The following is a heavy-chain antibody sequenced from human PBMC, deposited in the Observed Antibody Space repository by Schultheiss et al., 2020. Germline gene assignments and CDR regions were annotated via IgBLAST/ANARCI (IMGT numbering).Heavy chain of an antibody. J-gene: IGHJ4*02. V-gene: IGHV1-18*04. D-gene: IGHD6-19*01. CDR1: GYTFNSYG. Sequence: ASVKVSCKASGYTFNSYGLTWVRQAPGQGLEWMGWINPNSGGTNYAQKFQGRVTITRDTSASTAYMELSSLRSEDTAVYYCARSTFGGYSSGWYRPFDYWGQGTLVTVSS. CDR3: ARSTFGGYSSGWYRPFDY. CDR2: INPNSGGT.